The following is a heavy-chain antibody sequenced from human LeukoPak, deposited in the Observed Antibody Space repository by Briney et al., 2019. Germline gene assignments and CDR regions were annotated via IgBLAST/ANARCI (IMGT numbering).Heavy chain of an antibody. V-gene: IGHV3-30*18. CDR2: ISYDGSNK. Sequence: PGGSLRLSCAASGFTFSSYGMHWVRQAPGKGLEWVAVISYDGSNKYYADSVKGRFTISRDKSKNTLYLQMNGLRAEDTAIYYCAKARGPTTVTPFDYWGQGTLVTVSS. D-gene: IGHD4-17*01. J-gene: IGHJ4*02. CDR3: AKARGPTTVTPFDY. CDR1: GFTFSSYG.